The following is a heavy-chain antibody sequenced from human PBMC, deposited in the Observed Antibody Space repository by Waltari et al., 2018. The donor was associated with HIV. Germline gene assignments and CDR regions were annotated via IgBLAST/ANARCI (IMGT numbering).Heavy chain of an antibody. CDR1: GFTLSSFG. CDR2: IWYDGSKK. CDR3: ARKYSSSWGAPFDY. D-gene: IGHD6-13*01. J-gene: IGHJ4*02. Sequence: QVQLVEPGGGVVQPGRSLRLSCATSGFTLSSFGMHWVRQAPGKGLEWVTVIWYDGSKKYYADSVKGRFTISRDNSKNTLYLQMNSLRIEDTAVYYCARKYSSSWGAPFDYWDQGTLVTVSS. V-gene: IGHV3-33*01.